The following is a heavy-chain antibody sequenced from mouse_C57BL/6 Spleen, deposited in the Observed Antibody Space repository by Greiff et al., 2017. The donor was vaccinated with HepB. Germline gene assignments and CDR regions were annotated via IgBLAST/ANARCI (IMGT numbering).Heavy chain of an antibody. CDR1: GFSLTSYG. V-gene: IGHV2-2*01. J-gene: IGHJ4*01. Sequence: VMLVESGPGLVQPSQSLSITCTVSGFSLTSYGVHWVRQSPGKGLEWLGVIWSGGSTDYNAAFISRLSISKDNSKSQVFFKMNSLQADDTAIYYCALYYYAMDYWGQGTSVTVSS. CDR3: ALYYYAMDY. CDR2: IWSGGST.